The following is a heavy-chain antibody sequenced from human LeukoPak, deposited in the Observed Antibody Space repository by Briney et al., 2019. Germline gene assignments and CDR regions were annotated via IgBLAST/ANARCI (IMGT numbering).Heavy chain of an antibody. CDR2: IYYSGTT. V-gene: IGHV4-59*01. CDR1: GGSISNYY. D-gene: IGHD5-12*01. Sequence: SETLSLSCTVSGGSISNYYWNWLRQPPGKGLEWIGYIYYSGTTNYNPSLKSRVTMSLDTSKNQFSLRVTSVTAADTAVYYCARGFDSKSTYFDYWGQGTLVNVSS. J-gene: IGHJ4*02. CDR3: ARGFDSKSTYFDY.